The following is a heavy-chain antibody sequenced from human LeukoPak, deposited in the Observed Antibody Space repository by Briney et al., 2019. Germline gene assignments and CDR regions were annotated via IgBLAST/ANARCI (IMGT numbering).Heavy chain of an antibody. V-gene: IGHV3-33*01. CDR1: GFTFSSYG. J-gene: IGHJ6*02. CDR2: IWYDGSNK. D-gene: IGHD3-22*01. Sequence: QPGGSLRLSCAASGFTFSSYGMHWVRQAPGKGLEWVAVIWYDGSNKYYADSVKGRFTISRDNSQNTLYLQMNSLRAEDTAVYYCARDYDSSGYPYYYGMDVWGQGTTVTVSS. CDR3: ARDYDSSGYPYYYGMDV.